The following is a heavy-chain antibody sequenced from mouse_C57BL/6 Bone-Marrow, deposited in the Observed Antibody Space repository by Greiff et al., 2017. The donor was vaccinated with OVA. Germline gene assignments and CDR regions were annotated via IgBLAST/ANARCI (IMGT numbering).Heavy chain of an antibody. CDR3: ARGGYGSSLGYWYFDV. CDR2: ISYDGSN. Sequence: EVKLQESGPGLVKPSQSLSLTCSVTGYSITSGYYWNWIRQFPGNKLEWMGYISYDGSNNYNPSLKNRISITRDTSKNQFFLKLNSVTTEDTATYYCARGGYGSSLGYWYFDVWGTGTTVTVSS. V-gene: IGHV3-6*01. J-gene: IGHJ1*03. CDR1: GYSITSGYY. D-gene: IGHD1-1*01.